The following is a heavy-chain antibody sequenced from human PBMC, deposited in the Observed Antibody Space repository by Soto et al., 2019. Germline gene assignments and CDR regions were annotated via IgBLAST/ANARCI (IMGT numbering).Heavy chain of an antibody. J-gene: IGHJ6*02. CDR1: GGSFSGYY. V-gene: IGHV4-34*01. Sequence: SETLSLTCAVYGGSFSGYYWSWIRQPPGKGLEWIGEINHSGTINFNPSLKSRLTISLDTSKKHFSLKLSSVTDADTAAYYCARADRTLVTSYSLDVWGQGTTVTVSS. CDR2: INHSGTI. D-gene: IGHD2-21*02. CDR3: ARADRTLVTSYSLDV.